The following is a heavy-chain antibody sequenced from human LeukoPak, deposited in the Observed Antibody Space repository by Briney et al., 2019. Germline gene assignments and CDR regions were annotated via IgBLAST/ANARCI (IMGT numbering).Heavy chain of an antibody. D-gene: IGHD5-12*01. V-gene: IGHV5-10-1*01. Sequence: ESLNISCKGSGYSFTSFWITWVRQMPGKGLEWMGKIDPSDSYTNYSPSFQGHVTISADKSISTAYLQWSSLKASDTAMYYCARESGYDSDYWGQGTLVTVSS. J-gene: IGHJ4*02. CDR1: GYSFTSFW. CDR2: IDPSDSYT. CDR3: ARESGYDSDY.